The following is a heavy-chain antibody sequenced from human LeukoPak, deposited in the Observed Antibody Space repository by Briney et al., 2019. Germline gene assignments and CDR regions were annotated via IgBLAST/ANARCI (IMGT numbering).Heavy chain of an antibody. D-gene: IGHD6-13*01. V-gene: IGHV4-59*01. Sequence: SETLSLTCTVSGGSFSTYYWSWIRQPPGKGLEWIGYHSGSTNYNPSLKSRVTISVDTSKNQFSLKLSSVTAADTAVYYCARVRGAAAYDAFDIWGQGTMVTV. CDR1: GGSFSTYY. CDR3: ARVRGAAAYDAFDI. J-gene: IGHJ3*02. CDR2: HSGST.